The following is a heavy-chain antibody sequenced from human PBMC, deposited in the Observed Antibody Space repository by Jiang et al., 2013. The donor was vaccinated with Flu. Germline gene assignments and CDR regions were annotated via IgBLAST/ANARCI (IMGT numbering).Heavy chain of an antibody. CDR1: TFTSYA. Sequence: TFTSYAMNWVRQAPGQGLEWMGWINTNTGNPTYAQGFTGRFVFSLDTSVSTAYLQICSLKAEDTAVYYCAREGYYYDSSGYTPWGQGTLVTVSS. J-gene: IGHJ5*02. D-gene: IGHD3-22*01. CDR2: INTNTGNP. V-gene: IGHV7-4-1*01. CDR3: AREGYYYDSSGYTP.